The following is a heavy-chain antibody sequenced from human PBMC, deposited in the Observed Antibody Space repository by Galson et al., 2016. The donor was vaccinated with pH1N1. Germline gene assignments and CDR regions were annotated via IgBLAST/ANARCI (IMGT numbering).Heavy chain of an antibody. V-gene: IGHV3-21*04. CDR1: GFTFSSYS. Sequence: SLRLSCAASGFTFSSYSMNWVRQAPGKGLEWVASISSNGADTYYRDSMKGRFTISRDSAKSSVYLQMNSLRVEDTAVYYCARVRGEYSSSQVDVLDIWGQGTMATVSS. CDR3: ARVRGEYSSSQVDVLDI. CDR2: ISSNGADT. J-gene: IGHJ3*02. D-gene: IGHD6-13*01.